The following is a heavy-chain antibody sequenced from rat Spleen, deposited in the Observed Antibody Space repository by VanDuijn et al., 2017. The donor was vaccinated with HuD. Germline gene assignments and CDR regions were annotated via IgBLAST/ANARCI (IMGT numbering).Heavy chain of an antibody. J-gene: IGHJ2*01. V-gene: IGHV5-27*01. CDR2: ISYGDSSGHSGT. Sequence: EVQLVESGGGLVQPGGSLKLSCAVSGFTFNSYDMAWVRQAPTKGLEWVASISYGDSSGHSGTYYRDSVRGRFTISRDNAKSTLYLQMDSLRSADTATYYCATNYYDGTYYPAYWGQGVMVTVSS. D-gene: IGHD1-12*02. CDR1: GFTFNSYD. CDR3: ATNYYDGTYYPAY.